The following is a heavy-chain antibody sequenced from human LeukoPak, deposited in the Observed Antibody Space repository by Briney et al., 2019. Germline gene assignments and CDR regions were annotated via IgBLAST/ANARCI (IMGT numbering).Heavy chain of an antibody. D-gene: IGHD2-21*01. CDR2: INGGGDSA. CDR1: GFIFRNHA. J-gene: IGHJ4*02. CDR3: AKALGTNCGAAGCTSRYFDY. V-gene: IGHV3-23*01. Sequence: HPGGSLRLSCATSGFIFRNHAMSWVRQAPGEGLEWVSIINGGGDSAYSADSMKGRFTISRDNSKNTLYLQMNTLRAEDTAVYYCAKALGTNCGAAGCTSRYFDYWGQGALVTVSS.